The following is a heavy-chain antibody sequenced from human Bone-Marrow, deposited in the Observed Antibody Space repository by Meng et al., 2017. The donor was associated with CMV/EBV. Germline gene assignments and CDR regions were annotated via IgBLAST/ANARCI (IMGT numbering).Heavy chain of an antibody. CDR2: ISGSWRT. Sequence: GGSLRLSCAASGFTFSSYAMSWVRQAPGKGLEWVSAISGSWRTYYVDSVKGRFTISRDNSKNTLYLQMNSLRAEDTAVYYCAGVAYDYGDRHFAYWGQGALVTVSS. D-gene: IGHD4-17*01. V-gene: IGHV3-23*01. CDR1: GFTFSSYA. CDR3: AGVAYDYGDRHFAY. J-gene: IGHJ4*02.